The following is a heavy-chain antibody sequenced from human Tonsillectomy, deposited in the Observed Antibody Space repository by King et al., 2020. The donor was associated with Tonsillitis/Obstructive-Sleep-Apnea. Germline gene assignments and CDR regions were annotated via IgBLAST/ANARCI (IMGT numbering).Heavy chain of an antibody. D-gene: IGHD3-9*01. CDR1: GGSFSGYY. J-gene: IGHJ4*02. V-gene: IGHV4-34*01. Sequence: VQLPQWGAGLLKPSETLSLTCAVYGGSFSGYYWSWIRQPPGKTLEWIGEINHGGNTRYNPSLKSRVTISLDSSKNQFSLKLNSMTAADTAVYYCARGDLLTGYYASTDFDYWGQGTPVTVSS. CDR3: ARGDLLTGYYASTDFDY. CDR2: INHGGNT.